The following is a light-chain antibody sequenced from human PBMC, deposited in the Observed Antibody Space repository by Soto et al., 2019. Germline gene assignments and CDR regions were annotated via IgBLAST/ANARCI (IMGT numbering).Light chain of an antibody. CDR3: QQSYTTPIT. V-gene: IGKV1-5*03. J-gene: IGKJ5*01. Sequence: DIQMTQTPSTVSAYVGDSVTITCRASQSITTWLAWYQQRPGKAPKLLIYKASTLKSGVPSRFSGSGSGTEFTLTISSLQPEDFATYYCQQSYTTPITFGQGTRLEIK. CDR2: KAS. CDR1: QSITTW.